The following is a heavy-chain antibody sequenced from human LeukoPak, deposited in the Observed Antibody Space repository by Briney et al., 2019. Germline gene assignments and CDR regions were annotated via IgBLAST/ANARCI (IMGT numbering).Heavy chain of an antibody. V-gene: IGHV4-59*01. CDR1: GGSISSYY. CDR2: IYYSGST. CDR3: ARDGQLDYFDY. J-gene: IGHJ4*02. D-gene: IGHD6-6*01. Sequence: PSETLSLTCTVSGGSISSYYWSWIRQPPGKGLEWIGYIYYSGSTNYNPSLKSRVTISVDTSKNQFSLKLSSVTAADTAVYYCARDGQLDYFDYWGQGTLVTVSS.